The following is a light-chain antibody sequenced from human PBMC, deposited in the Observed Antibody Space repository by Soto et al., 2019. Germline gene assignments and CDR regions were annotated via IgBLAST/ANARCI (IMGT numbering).Light chain of an antibody. CDR1: QSVSNNY. CDR2: GAS. Sequence: EILFTQSPGTLSLSPGERSTLSCRASQSVSNNYLAWSQQKPGQAPRLLIYGASNSATGIPDRIGGSGSRTDFTLTISRLEPEDLAVYYYQQYGSSGTFCQGTKVDIK. CDR3: QQYGSSGT. J-gene: IGKJ1*01. V-gene: IGKV3-20*01.